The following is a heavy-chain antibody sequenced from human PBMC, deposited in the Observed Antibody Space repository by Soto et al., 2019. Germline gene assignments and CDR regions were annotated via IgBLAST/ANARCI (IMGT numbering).Heavy chain of an antibody. D-gene: IGHD4-4*01. CDR2: IIPILGIA. CDR3: ARDDSRDYYYYGMDV. CDR1: GGTFSSYT. J-gene: IGHJ6*02. Sequence: ASVKVSCKASGGTFSSYTISWVRQAPGQGLEWMGRIIPILGIANYAQKFQGRVTITADKSTSTAYMELSSLRSEDTAVDYCARDDSRDYYYYGMDVWGQGTTVTVSS. V-gene: IGHV1-69*04.